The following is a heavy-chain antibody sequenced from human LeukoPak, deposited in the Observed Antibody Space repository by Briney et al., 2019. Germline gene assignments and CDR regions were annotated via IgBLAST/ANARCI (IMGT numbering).Heavy chain of an antibody. Sequence: SETLSLTCTVSGGSISSGSYYWSWIRQPAGKGLEWIGRIYTSGSTNYNPSLKSRVTISVDTSKNQFSLKLSSVTAADTAVYYCARDRCSSTGCLINWFDPWGQGTLVTVSS. V-gene: IGHV4-61*02. CDR2: IYTSGST. J-gene: IGHJ5*02. D-gene: IGHD2-2*01. CDR1: GGSISSGSYY. CDR3: ARDRCSSTGCLINWFDP.